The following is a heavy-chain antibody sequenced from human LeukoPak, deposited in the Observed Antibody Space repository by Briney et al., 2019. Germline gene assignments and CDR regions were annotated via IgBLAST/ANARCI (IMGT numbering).Heavy chain of an antibody. V-gene: IGHV3-7*01. CDR3: ARDLLSGSYYEDF. CDR1: GFTLSNYW. D-gene: IGHD1-26*01. J-gene: IGHJ4*02. Sequence: GGSLRLSCSASGFTLSNYWMSWVRQAPGKGLEWVANIHQDGISKYYVDSVKGRFTISRDDAQNTLYLQMNNLRAEDTAVYYCARDLLSGSYYEDFWGQGTLVTVSS. CDR2: IHQDGISK.